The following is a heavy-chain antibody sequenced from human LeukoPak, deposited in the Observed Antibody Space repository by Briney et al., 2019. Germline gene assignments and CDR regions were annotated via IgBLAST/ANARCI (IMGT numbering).Heavy chain of an antibody. CDR2: ISCSSSYI. CDR1: GFTFSSYS. D-gene: IGHD2-2*01. Sequence: PGGSLRLSCAASGFTFSSYSMNWVRQAPGKGLEWASSISCSSSYIYYADSVKGRFTISRDNAKNSLYLQMNSLRAEDTAVYYCARDSHPYCSSTSCYFYGSAFGIWGQGTMVTVSS. V-gene: IGHV3-21*01. CDR3: ARDSHPYCSSTSCYFYGSAFGI. J-gene: IGHJ3*02.